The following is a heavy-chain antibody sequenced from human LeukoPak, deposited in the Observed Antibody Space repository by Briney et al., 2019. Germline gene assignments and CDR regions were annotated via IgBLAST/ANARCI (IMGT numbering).Heavy chain of an antibody. CDR3: ARRTVDDWYFDL. V-gene: IGHV4-59*08. CDR1: GASISRYY. D-gene: IGHD4-17*01. CDR2: IYNSGST. J-gene: IGHJ2*01. Sequence: PSETLSLTCTVSGASISRYYWNWIRQPPGKGLEWIGYIYNSGSTNYNPSLKSRVTLSVDTSKNQFSLKSNSVTAADTAVYYCARRTVDDWYFDLWGRGTLVTVSS.